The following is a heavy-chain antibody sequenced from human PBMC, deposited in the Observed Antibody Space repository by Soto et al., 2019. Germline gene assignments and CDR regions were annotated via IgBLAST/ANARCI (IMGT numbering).Heavy chain of an antibody. D-gene: IGHD6-13*01. J-gene: IGHJ6*02. V-gene: IGHV3-48*02. CDR1: GFTFSSYS. CDR2: ISSSSSTI. Sequence: GGSLRLSCAASGFTFSSYSMNWVRQAPGKGLEWVPYISSSSSTIYYADSVKGRFTISRDNAKNSLYLQMNSLRDEDTAVYYCARELVAWQSSSWSYYYGMDVWGQGTTVTVSS. CDR3: ARELVAWQSSSWSYYYGMDV.